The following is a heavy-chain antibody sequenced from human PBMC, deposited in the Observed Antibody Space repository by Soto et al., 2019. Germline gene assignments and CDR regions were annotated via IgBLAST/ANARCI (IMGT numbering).Heavy chain of an antibody. V-gene: IGHV4-59*01. J-gene: IGHJ4*02. CDR1: GGSISSYY. D-gene: IGHD3-22*01. CDR3: ARDLDYYDSSGYLGFGY. Sequence: PSENLSLTCTVSGGSISSYYWSWIRQPPGKGLEWIGYIYYSGSTNYNPSLKSRVTISVDTSKNQFSLKLSSVTAADTAVYYCARDLDYYDSSGYLGFGYWGQGTLVTVSS. CDR2: IYYSGST.